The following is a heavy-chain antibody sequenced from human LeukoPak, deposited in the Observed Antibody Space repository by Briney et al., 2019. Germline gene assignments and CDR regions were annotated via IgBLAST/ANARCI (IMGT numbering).Heavy chain of an antibody. CDR3: ARVYDSSGHIDY. CDR1: GGSISSSSYY. CDR2: IYYSGST. J-gene: IGHJ4*02. D-gene: IGHD3-22*01. Sequence: PSETLSLTCTVSGGSISSSSYYWAWIRQPPGKGLEWFGRIYYSGSTYYHRSPKSRVTISVDTSKNKFSLKLSSVTAADSAVYYCARVYDSSGHIDYWGQGTLVTVPS. V-gene: IGHV4-39*07.